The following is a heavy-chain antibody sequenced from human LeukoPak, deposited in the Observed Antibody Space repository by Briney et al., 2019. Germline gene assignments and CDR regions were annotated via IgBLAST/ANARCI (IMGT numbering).Heavy chain of an antibody. CDR1: GFTFTNYG. J-gene: IGHJ4*02. Sequence: PGGSLRLSCAASGFTFTNYGMHWVRQAPGKGLEWVALISYDGSDKNYAKSVKGRFTISRDNSKNTLYMQMNSLRAEDTAVYYCAKGIDSSGYWADYWGQGTLVTVSS. V-gene: IGHV3-30*18. D-gene: IGHD3-22*01. CDR3: AKGIDSSGYWADY. CDR2: ISYDGSDK.